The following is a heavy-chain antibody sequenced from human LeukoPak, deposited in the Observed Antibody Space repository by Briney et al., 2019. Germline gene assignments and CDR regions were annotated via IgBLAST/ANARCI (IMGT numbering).Heavy chain of an antibody. V-gene: IGHV3-74*01. J-gene: IGHJ4*02. CDR3: ARDGGFCTNGVCFFDY. CDR1: GFTFSNYW. CDR2: INSDESTT. Sequence: QAGGSLRLSCAASGFTFSNYWMHWVRQAPGKGLVWVSRINSDESTTTYADSVKGRFIISRDNAKNTLFLQMNSLRAEDTAVYYCARDGGFCTNGVCFFDYWGQGTLVTVSS. D-gene: IGHD2-8*01.